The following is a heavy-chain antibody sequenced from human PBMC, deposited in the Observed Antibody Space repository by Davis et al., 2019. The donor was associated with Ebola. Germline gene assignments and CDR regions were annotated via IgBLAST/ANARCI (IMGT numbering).Heavy chain of an antibody. CDR3: ARDPTGDRDPQDI. V-gene: IGHV3-48*02. Sequence: GESLKISCAASGFTFSAHGMHWVRQAPGKGLEWVASISLNSRAIYYADSVKGRFTISRDNAKRSLFLQMDSLRDEDTALYYCARDPTGDRDPQDIWGQGTMVTVSS. CDR2: ISLNSRAI. D-gene: IGHD4-17*01. J-gene: IGHJ3*02. CDR1: GFTFSAHG.